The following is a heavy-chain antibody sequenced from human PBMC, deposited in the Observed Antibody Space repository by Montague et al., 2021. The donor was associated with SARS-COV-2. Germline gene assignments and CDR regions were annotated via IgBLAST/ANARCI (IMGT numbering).Heavy chain of an antibody. V-gene: IGHV3-30-3*01. J-gene: IGHJ4*02. CDR2: ISYDGSNK. Sequence: SLRLSCAASGFTFSSYAMHWVRQAPGKGLEWVAVISYDGSNKYYADSVKGRFTISRDNSRNTLYLQMNSLRAEDTAVYYCARDSPFSGYSNYYFDYWGQGTLVTVSS. D-gene: IGHD4-11*01. CDR3: ARDSPFSGYSNYYFDY. CDR1: GFTFSSYA.